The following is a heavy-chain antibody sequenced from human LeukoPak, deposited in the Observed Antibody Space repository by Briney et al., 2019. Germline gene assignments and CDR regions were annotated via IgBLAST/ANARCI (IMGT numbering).Heavy chain of an antibody. CDR2: INNSGRTI. Sequence: PGGSLRLSCAASGFTFANHAMNWVRRAPGKGLEWIAYINNSGRTIYYADSMKGRLTISRDSAKSSLYLQVNSLRAEDTAIYYCARDLDWSFDYWGQGIQVTVSS. J-gene: IGHJ4*02. CDR1: GFTFANHA. V-gene: IGHV3-48*03. D-gene: IGHD3-9*01. CDR3: ARDLDWSFDY.